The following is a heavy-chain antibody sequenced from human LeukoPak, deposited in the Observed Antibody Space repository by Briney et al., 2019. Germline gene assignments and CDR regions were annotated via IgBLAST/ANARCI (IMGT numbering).Heavy chain of an antibody. CDR3: AKETGYRGYDYGDY. V-gene: IGHV3-23*01. D-gene: IGHD5-12*01. Sequence: GGSLRLSCAASGFTFSSYAMSWVRQAPGKGLERVSGISGSGGSTYYADSVKGWFTISRDNSKNTLYLQMNSLRAEDTAVYYCAKETGYRGYDYGDYWGQGTLVTVSS. J-gene: IGHJ4*02. CDR1: GFTFSSYA. CDR2: ISGSGGST.